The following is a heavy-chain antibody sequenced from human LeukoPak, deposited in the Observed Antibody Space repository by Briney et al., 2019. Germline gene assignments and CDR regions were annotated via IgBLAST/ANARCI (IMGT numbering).Heavy chain of an antibody. V-gene: IGHV1-69*04. CDR3: ARGGGHFDEGNWFDP. D-gene: IGHD3-9*01. CDR1: GGTFSSYA. Sequence: SVKVSCKASGGTFSSYAISWVRQAPGQGLEWMGRIIPILGIANYAQKFQGRVTITADKSTSTAYMELSSLRSEDTAVYYCARGGGHFDEGNWFDPWGQGTMVTVSS. J-gene: IGHJ5*02. CDR2: IIPILGIA.